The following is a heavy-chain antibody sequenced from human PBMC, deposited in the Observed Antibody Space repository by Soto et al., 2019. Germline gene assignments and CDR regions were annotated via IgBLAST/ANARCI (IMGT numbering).Heavy chain of an antibody. V-gene: IGHV3-23*01. J-gene: IGHJ5*02. CDR3: AKGSPFSDSGSYYPES. CDR2: IRGSGHTT. Sequence: EVQLLESGGGLVQPGGSLRLSCAASGFSFSNFGLSWVRQAPGKGLEWVSAIRGSGHTTYYIDSVKGRFTISRDNSKNTLYLQMDSLRTDDTAVYYCAKGSPFSDSGSYYPESWGPGTLVTVSS. CDR1: GFSFSNFG. D-gene: IGHD3-10*01.